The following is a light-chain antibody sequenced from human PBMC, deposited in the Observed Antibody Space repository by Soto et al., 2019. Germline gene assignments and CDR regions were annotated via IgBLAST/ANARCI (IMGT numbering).Light chain of an antibody. CDR2: EAS. Sequence: EIQMTQSPSTLSASLGDRATLTCRASQTVSSWLAWYQQKPGKAPKLLIYEASTLKSGIPSRFSGSGSGTEFTLTISSLQPDDFATYYCQHYSIYSEAFGQGTKVDIK. CDR1: QTVSSW. J-gene: IGKJ1*01. CDR3: QHYSIYSEA. V-gene: IGKV1-5*03.